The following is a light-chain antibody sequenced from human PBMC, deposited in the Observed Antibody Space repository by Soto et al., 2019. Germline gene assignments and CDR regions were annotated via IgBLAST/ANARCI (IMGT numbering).Light chain of an antibody. CDR3: QQYNNWPLT. V-gene: IGKV3-15*01. CDR2: GAS. J-gene: IGKJ4*01. CDR1: QSVSSN. Sequence: EIVMTQSPATLSVSPGERATLSCRASQSVSSNLAWYQQKPGQAPRLLFYGASTRATGIPARFSVSGSGTECTLTISSLQSEDFAVYYCQQYNNWPLTFGGGTKVEIK.